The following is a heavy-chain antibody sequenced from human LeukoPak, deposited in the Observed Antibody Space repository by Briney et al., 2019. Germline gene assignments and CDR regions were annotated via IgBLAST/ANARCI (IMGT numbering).Heavy chain of an antibody. Sequence: KSSETLSLTCTVSGGSISSYYWSCIREPPGEGVECSGYIHYSGSTDYNPLLKSRVTISIDTSKTQFSLILSTVTAAETAVYYCARGARGYSYGPYDYWGQGTLVTVSS. V-gene: IGHV4-59*01. D-gene: IGHD5-18*01. CDR2: IHYSGST. J-gene: IGHJ4*02. CDR3: ARGARGYSYGPYDY. CDR1: GGSISSYY.